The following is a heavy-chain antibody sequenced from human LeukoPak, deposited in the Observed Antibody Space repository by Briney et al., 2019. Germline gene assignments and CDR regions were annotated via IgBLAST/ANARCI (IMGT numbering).Heavy chain of an antibody. D-gene: IGHD5-12*01. CDR3: ARVYSGYDLPGSLANYYFDY. J-gene: IGHJ4*02. CDR2: FYSGGGT. CDR1: GGSISSYY. Sequence: SETLSLTCTVSGGSISSYYWSWIRQPAGKGLEWIGRFYSGGGTDYNPSLKSRVTMPVDTSKNQFSLKLSSVTAADTAVYYCARVYSGYDLPGSLANYYFDYWGQGTLVTVSS. V-gene: IGHV4-4*07.